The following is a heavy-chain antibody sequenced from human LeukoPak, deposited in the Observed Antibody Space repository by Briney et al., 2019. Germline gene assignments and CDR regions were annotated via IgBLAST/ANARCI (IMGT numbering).Heavy chain of an antibody. J-gene: IGHJ6*03. CDR3: ARGRSSMVRGYYYYYMDV. D-gene: IGHD3-10*01. CDR2: IYYSGST. CDR1: GGSISSGSYY. Sequence: SETLSLTCTVSGGSISSGSYYWSWIRQPPGKGLEWIGYIYYSGSTNYSPSLKSRVTISVDTSKNQFSLKLSSVTAADTAVYYCARGRSSMVRGYYYYYMDVWGKGTTVTISS. V-gene: IGHV4-61*01.